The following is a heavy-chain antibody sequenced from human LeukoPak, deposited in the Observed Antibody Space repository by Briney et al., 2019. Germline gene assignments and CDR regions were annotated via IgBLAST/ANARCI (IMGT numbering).Heavy chain of an antibody. CDR3: ASATTVTRAFGY. Sequence: PEGSLRLSCAASGFTFSDYYMSWIRQAPGKGLEWVSYINSSSSYTNYADSVKGRFTISRDNAKNSLYLQMNSLRAEDTAVYYCASATTVTRAFGYWGQGTLVTVSS. CDR1: GFTFSDYY. V-gene: IGHV3-11*03. J-gene: IGHJ4*02. CDR2: INSSSSYT. D-gene: IGHD4-17*01.